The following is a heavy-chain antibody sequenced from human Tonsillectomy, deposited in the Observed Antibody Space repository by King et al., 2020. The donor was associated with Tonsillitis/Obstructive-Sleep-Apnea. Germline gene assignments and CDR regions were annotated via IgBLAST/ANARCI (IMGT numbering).Heavy chain of an antibody. CDR1: GYTFPTYG. D-gene: IGHD3-3*01. Sequence: VQLVESGAEVKKPGASVKVSCKAPGYTFPTYGISWVRQAPGQGLEWMGWISGYNDNPNYAQKFQGRVTMTTDTSTSTAYMELRSLRSDDTAVYYCARLQYYDFFFDPWGQGTLVNVSS. CDR2: ISGYNDNP. CDR3: ARLQYYDFFFDP. J-gene: IGHJ5*02. V-gene: IGHV1-18*01.